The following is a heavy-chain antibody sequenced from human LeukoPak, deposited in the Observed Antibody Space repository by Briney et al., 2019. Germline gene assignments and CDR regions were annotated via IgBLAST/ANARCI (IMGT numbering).Heavy chain of an antibody. D-gene: IGHD2-2*01. CDR3: ARVDGSSCCPDY. J-gene: IGHJ4*02. CDR2: IKQDGSET. Sequence: PGGSLRLSCAASGFTFSSYWMSWVRQAPGKGLEWVANIKQDGSETYYVDSVKGRFTISRDNAKNLLYLEMNSLRAEDTALYYCARVDGSSCCPDYWGQGTLVTVSS. CDR1: GFTFSSYW. V-gene: IGHV3-7*01.